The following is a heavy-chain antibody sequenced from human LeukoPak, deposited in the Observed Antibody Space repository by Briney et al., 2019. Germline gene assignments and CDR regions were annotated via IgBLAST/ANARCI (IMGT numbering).Heavy chain of an antibody. V-gene: IGHV1-69*05. CDR3: ASETTQDTAMVGFGY. D-gene: IGHD5-18*01. CDR1: GGTFSSYA. CDR2: IIPIFGTA. J-gene: IGHJ4*02. Sequence: SVKVSCKASGGTFSSYAISWVRQAPGQGLEWMGRIIPIFGTANYAQKFQGRVTITTDESTSTAYMELSSLRSEDTAVYYCASETTQDTAMVGFGYWGQGTLVTVSS.